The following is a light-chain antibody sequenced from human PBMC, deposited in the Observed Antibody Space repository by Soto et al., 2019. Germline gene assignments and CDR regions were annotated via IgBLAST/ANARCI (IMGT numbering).Light chain of an antibody. CDR3: QQYTNWHVMYT. CDR2: GAS. CDR1: QSVNYN. V-gene: IGKV3-15*01. Sequence: ILMTQSPATLSVSPGERATLSCRASQSVNYNLAWYQQKPGQAPRLLIFGASARATGTPARFSGGGFGTEFTLTISSLQSEDFAVYYCQQYTNWHVMYTFGQGTKVEIK. J-gene: IGKJ2*01.